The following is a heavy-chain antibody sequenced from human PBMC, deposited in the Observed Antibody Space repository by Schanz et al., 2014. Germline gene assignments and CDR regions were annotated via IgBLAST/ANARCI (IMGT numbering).Heavy chain of an antibody. Sequence: EVQLVESGGGLVKPGGSLRLSCATSGLTFTSAWMSWVRQAPGKGLEWVGRIKSKTDGGTRDYAAPVKGRFTISTDDSKTTVYLQMTSLQTEDTAVFYCTADLWFGAVWGVWWGQGTLVTVSS. CDR3: TADLWFGAVWGVW. CDR2: IKSKTDGGTR. CDR1: GLTFTSAW. J-gene: IGHJ4*02. V-gene: IGHV3-15*01. D-gene: IGHD3-10*01.